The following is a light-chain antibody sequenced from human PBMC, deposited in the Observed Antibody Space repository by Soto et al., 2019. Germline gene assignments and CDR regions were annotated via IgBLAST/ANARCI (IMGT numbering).Light chain of an antibody. Sequence: DFPMTQSPSSLSTSVGDRVTITCRASQHISRYLNWYQQKPGKAPKFLIFAASTLQSGVPSRFSGSGSGTEFTLTINSLPPEDFATYYCQQSFSAPWTFGQGTKVEVK. CDR2: AAS. CDR3: QQSFSAPWT. V-gene: IGKV1-39*01. J-gene: IGKJ1*01. CDR1: QHISRY.